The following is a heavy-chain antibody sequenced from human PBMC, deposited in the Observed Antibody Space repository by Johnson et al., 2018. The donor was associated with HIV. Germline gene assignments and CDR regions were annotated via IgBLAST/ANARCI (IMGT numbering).Heavy chain of an antibody. Sequence: VQLVESGGGVVQPGRSLRLSCAASGFTFSSYAMHWVRQAPGKGLEWVAVISYDGSNKYYADSVEGRFTISRDNSKNTLYLQMNSLRAEDTAVYYCARASQWELDLDAVGIWGQGTMVTVSS. CDR1: GFTFSSYA. V-gene: IGHV3-30*04. J-gene: IGHJ3*02. D-gene: IGHD1-26*01. CDR2: ISYDGSNK. CDR3: ARASQWELDLDAVGI.